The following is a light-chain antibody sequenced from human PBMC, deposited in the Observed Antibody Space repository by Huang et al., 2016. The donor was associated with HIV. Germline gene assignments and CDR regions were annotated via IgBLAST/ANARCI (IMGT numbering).Light chain of an antibody. CDR1: QRITVN. Sequence: TQSPTTLSVSPGERAILSCRASQRITVNLAWYQQSPGQPPRLLIYGASTRATGIPARFSGWGSGTEFTLLISSMQTEDFALYYCQQYNNWPPWTFGQGTKVDI. CDR2: GAS. J-gene: IGKJ1*01. CDR3: QQYNNWPPWT. V-gene: IGKV3-15*01.